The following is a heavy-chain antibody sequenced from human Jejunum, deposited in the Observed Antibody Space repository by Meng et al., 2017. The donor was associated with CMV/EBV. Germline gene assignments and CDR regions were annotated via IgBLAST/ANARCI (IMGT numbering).Heavy chain of an antibody. CDR3: ARKISSGYYLSWFDP. CDR2: VYHSGTT. D-gene: IGHD3-22*01. Sequence: SDDSITNNNWWTWVRQSPGKGLEWIGEVYHSGTTNYNPSLKSRVTISVDKSKNQFFLQMTSLTAADTAVYYCARKISSGYYLSWFDPWGRGTLVTVSS. CDR1: DDSITNNNW. V-gene: IGHV4-4*02. J-gene: IGHJ5*02.